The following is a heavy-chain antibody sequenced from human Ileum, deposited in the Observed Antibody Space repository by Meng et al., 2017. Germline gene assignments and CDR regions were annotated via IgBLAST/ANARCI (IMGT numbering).Heavy chain of an antibody. Sequence: SETLSLTCAVYGGSFSGYYCSWIRQPPGNELEWIGEIKHSGSTNYNPSLKSRVTISVDTSKNQFSLNLSSVAAADTAVYYCPGVRVRYLDWLRTPVQYYFDYWGQGKLVTGAS. D-gene: IGHD3-9*01. J-gene: IGHJ4*02. V-gene: IGHV4-34*01. CDR3: PGVRVRYLDWLRTPVQYYFDY. CDR1: GGSFSGYY. CDR2: IKHSGST.